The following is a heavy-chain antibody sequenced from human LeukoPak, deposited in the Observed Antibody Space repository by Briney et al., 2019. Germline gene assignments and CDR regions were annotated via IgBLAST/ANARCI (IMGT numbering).Heavy chain of an antibody. CDR2: ISWNSCSV. V-gene: IGHV3-9*01. CDR1: GFTFDDYG. Sequence: PGGSLRLSCAASGFTFDDYGMHWVRQAPGKGLEWVSGISWNSCSVAYAESVEGRFTISRDNAKNSLYLQMNSLRPEDTALYYCGREIEAPGKTLDYWGQGTLVTVSS. CDR3: GREIEAPGKTLDY. J-gene: IGHJ4*02.